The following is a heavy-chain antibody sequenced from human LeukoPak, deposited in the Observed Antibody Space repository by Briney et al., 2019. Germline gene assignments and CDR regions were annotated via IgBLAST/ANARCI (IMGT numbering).Heavy chain of an antibody. D-gene: IGHD5-12*01. CDR1: GFTFSSYS. CDR2: ISSSSSYI. Sequence: GGSLRLSCAASGFTFSSYSMNWVRQAPGKGLEWVSSISSSSSYIYYADSVKGRFTISRDNAKNSLYLQMNSLRAEDTAVYYCARSSGYDSSYYYYYMDVWGKGTTVTVSS. CDR3: ARSSGYDSSYYYYYMDV. J-gene: IGHJ6*03. V-gene: IGHV3-21*04.